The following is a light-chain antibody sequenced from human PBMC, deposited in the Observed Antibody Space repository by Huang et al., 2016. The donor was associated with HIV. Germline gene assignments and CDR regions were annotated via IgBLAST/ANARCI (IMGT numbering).Light chain of an antibody. Sequence: DIVMTQTPLSLSVTPGQPASISCKSSQSLLHSDGETYLYWYLHKPGQSPQLLIYEVSNRFFGGPDRFSGSGSGTDFTLRISRVEAEDVGVYYCMQRTQRPLTFGGGTKVEIK. V-gene: IGKV2D-29*02. J-gene: IGKJ4*01. CDR3: MQRTQRPLT. CDR2: EVS. CDR1: QSLLHSDGETY.